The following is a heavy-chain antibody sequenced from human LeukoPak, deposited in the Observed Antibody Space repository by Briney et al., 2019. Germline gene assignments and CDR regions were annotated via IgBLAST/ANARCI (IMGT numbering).Heavy chain of an antibody. V-gene: IGHV3-48*04. J-gene: IGHJ4*02. D-gene: IGHD4-17*01. Sequence: GGSLRLSCAASGFTFSSYSVDWVRQAPGKGLEWVSYISSSSSTIYYADSVKGRFTISRDNAKNSLYLQMNSLRAEDTAVYYCARDSAVTPGYWGQGTLVTVSS. CDR1: GFTFSSYS. CDR3: ARDSAVTPGY. CDR2: ISSSSSTI.